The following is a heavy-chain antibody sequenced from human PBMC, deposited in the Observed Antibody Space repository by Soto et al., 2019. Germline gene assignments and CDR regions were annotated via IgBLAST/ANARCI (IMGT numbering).Heavy chain of an antibody. Sequence: QITLKASGPSLVKPTQTLTLTCTFSGFSLSTSGVGVGWIRQPPGKALEWLALIYWDDDKRYSPSLKSRLTNTKDTSKHQVVLTMTNIDPVDTATYYCTHKPSTVYYFDYWGQGALVTVSS. D-gene: IGHD1-20*01. CDR1: GFSLSTSGVG. CDR3: THKPSTVYYFDY. J-gene: IGHJ4*02. V-gene: IGHV2-5*02. CDR2: IYWDDDK.